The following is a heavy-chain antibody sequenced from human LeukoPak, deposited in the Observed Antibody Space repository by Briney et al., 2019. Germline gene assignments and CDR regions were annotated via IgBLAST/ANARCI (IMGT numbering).Heavy chain of an antibody. J-gene: IGHJ4*02. CDR2: IYYSGNT. Sequence: PSETLSLTCTVSGVSISSSSYYWGWIRQPPGKGLEWIGSIYYSGNTYYNPSLKSRVTISVDTSRNQFSLKLSSVTAADTAVYSCARPSYSSSSFGYWGQGTLVTVSS. D-gene: IGHD6-6*01. CDR1: GVSISSSSYY. CDR3: ARPSYSSSSFGY. V-gene: IGHV4-39*01.